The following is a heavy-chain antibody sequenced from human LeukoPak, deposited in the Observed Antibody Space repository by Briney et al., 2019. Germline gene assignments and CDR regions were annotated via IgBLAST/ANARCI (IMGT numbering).Heavy chain of an antibody. J-gene: IGHJ4*02. D-gene: IGHD6-19*01. CDR3: TRDSGRFRLDY. V-gene: IGHV3-30*04. Sequence: GGSLRLSCAASGFTFSSYAMHWVRQAPGKGLEWVAIISYDGSNKYYADSVKGRLTVSRDNAKNSLYLQMNSLRVEDTAVYYCTRDSGRFRLDYWGQGILVTVSS. CDR2: ISYDGSNK. CDR1: GFTFSSYA.